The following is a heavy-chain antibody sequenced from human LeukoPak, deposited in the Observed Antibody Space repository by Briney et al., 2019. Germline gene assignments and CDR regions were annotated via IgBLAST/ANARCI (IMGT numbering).Heavy chain of an antibody. Sequence: GGSLRLSCAASGFTFSSYAMSWVRQAPGKGLGWVSAISGSGGSTYYADSVKGRFTISRDNSKNTLYLQMNSLRAEDTAVYYCAKDADIVVVPAAIDYWGQGTLVTVSS. J-gene: IGHJ4*02. CDR2: ISGSGGST. CDR1: GFTFSSYA. V-gene: IGHV3-23*01. D-gene: IGHD2-2*02. CDR3: AKDADIVVVPAAIDY.